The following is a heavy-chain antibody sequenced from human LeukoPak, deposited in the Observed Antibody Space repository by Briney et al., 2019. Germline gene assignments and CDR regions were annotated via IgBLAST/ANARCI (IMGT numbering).Heavy chain of an antibody. CDR3: ATEEYSGSPIDY. D-gene: IGHD1-26*01. CDR2: ISSSSSYI. Sequence: PGGSLRLSCAASGFTFSSYSMNWVRQAPGKGLEWVSSISSSSSYIYYADSVKGRFTISRDNAKNSLYLQMNSLRAEDTAVYYCATEEYSGSPIDYWGQGTLVTVSS. CDR1: GFTFSSYS. V-gene: IGHV3-21*01. J-gene: IGHJ4*02.